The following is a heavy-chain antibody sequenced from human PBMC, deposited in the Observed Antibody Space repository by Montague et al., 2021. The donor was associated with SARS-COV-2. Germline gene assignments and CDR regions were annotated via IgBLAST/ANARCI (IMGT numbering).Heavy chain of an antibody. CDR2: IYYSGST. CDR3: ARDLTGLDVASLRDGFDV. CDR1: GGSISSSSYY. Sequence: SETLSLTCTVSGGSISSSSYYWGWIRQPPGKGLEWIGSIYYSGSTYYNPSLKSRVTISVDTSKNQFSLKLSSVTAADTAVYYCARDLTGLDVASLRDGFDVWGQGTTVTVSS. V-gene: IGHV4-39*07. J-gene: IGHJ6*02. D-gene: IGHD6-19*01.